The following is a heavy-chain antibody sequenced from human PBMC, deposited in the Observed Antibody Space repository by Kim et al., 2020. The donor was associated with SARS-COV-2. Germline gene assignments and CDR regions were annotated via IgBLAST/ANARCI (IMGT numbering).Heavy chain of an antibody. CDR3: ARDPGAVAGISYYYYGMDG. CDR2: IWYDGSNK. D-gene: IGHD6-19*01. V-gene: IGHV3-33*01. J-gene: IGHJ6*02. CDR1: GFNFSSYG. Sequence: GGSLRLSCAASGFNFSSYGMHWVRKAPGKGLERVAVIWYDGSNKYYADSVKGRFTISRDNSKNTLYLQMNSLRAEDTAVYYCARDPGAVAGISYYYYGMDGWGQGTTGTVSS.